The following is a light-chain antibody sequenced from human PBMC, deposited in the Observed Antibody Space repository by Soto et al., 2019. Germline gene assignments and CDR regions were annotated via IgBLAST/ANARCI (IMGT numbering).Light chain of an antibody. CDR1: QSISSSY. Sequence: EIVLTQSPGTLSLSPGERATLSCRASQSISSSYLAWYQQKPGQAPRLLVYGASSRATVIPDRFSVSGSGTAVTLPISSLEPEDFAVYYCQQYGSSRFTFGPGTKVDIK. CDR2: GAS. J-gene: IGKJ3*01. CDR3: QQYGSSRFT. V-gene: IGKV3-20*01.